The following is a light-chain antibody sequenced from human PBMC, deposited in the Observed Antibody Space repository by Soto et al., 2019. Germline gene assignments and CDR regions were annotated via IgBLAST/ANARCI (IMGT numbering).Light chain of an antibody. V-gene: IGLV1-44*01. CDR2: SNN. J-gene: IGLJ2*01. Sequence: QSVLTQPPSASGTPGQRVTISCSGSSSNIGSNTVNWYQQLPGTAPKLLIYSNNHRPSGVPDRFSGSKSGTSASLAISGLQSEDEADYYCAASDDSLNAVVFGGGTKVTVL. CDR3: AASDDSLNAVV. CDR1: SSNIGSNT.